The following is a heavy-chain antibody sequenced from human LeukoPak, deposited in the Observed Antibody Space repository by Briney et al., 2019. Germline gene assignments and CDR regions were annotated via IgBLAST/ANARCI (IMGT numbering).Heavy chain of an antibody. V-gene: IGHV4-59*12. D-gene: IGHD6-13*01. J-gene: IGHJ4*02. CDR3: ARERPGYIISFDY. CDR2: IYYSGSA. CDR1: GGSISSSY. Sequence: PSETLPLTCTASGGSISSSYWSWIRQPPGKGLEWFGYIYYSGSANSNPSLKVRVTLSVATSKYQFSLKLRSGTAADTAVYNWARERPGYIISFDYGAQGTLVTVSS.